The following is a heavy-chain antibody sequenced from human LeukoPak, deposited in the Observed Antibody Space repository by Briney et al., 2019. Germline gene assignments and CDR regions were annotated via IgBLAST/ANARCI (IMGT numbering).Heavy chain of an antibody. D-gene: IGHD6-13*01. CDR2: IYSGGGT. J-gene: IGHJ4*02. V-gene: IGHV3-53*01. CDR3: AKNLEGYSSSWYHFDY. CDR1: GFTVSNTY. Sequence: GGSLRLSCAASGFTVSNTYMSWVRQAPGKGLEWVSLIYSGGGTYSADSVKGRFTISRDISKNTLYLQMNSLRAEDTAVYYCAKNLEGYSSSWYHFDYWGQGTLVTVCS.